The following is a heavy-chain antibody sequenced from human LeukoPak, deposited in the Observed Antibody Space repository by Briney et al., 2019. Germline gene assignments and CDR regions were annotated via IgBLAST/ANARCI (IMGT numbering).Heavy chain of an antibody. J-gene: IGHJ3*02. CDR1: GFSFSTYG. D-gene: IGHD2-21*02. V-gene: IGHV3-30*03. CDR2: MSSDGSVE. Sequence: PGGSLRLSCAASGFSFSTYGIHWVRQAPGKGLEWVAVMSSDGSVEYYADSVKGRFIISRDNSQSTLYLQMNSLRAADTAVYYCARDKKTSFGDLKNVFDIWGQGTLVTVSS. CDR3: ARDKKTSFGDLKNVFDI.